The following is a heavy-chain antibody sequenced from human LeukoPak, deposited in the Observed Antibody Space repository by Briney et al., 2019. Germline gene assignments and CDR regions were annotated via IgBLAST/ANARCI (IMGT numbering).Heavy chain of an antibody. V-gene: IGHV4-39*07. Sequence: SETLSLTCTVSGGSISSSSYYWGWIRQPPGKGLEWIGSIYYSGSTYYNPSLKSRVTISVDTSKNQFSLKLSSVTAADTAVYYCARDHIAVAGWDDAFDIWGQGTMVTVSS. D-gene: IGHD6-19*01. CDR1: GGSISSSSYY. J-gene: IGHJ3*02. CDR2: IYYSGST. CDR3: ARDHIAVAGWDDAFDI.